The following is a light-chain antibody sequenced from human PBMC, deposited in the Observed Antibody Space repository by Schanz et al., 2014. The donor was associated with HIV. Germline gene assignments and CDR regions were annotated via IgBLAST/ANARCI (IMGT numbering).Light chain of an antibody. CDR1: SSDIGAYNY. Sequence: QSVLTQPASVSGSPGQSITISCTGTSSDIGAYNYVSWYQQYPGKAPKLMIYDVTKRPSGVPARFSGSKSGNTASLAISGLRSEDEADYYCAAWDDSLRGWVFGGGTKLTVL. V-gene: IGLV2-14*01. CDR2: DVT. J-gene: IGLJ3*02. CDR3: AAWDDSLRGWV.